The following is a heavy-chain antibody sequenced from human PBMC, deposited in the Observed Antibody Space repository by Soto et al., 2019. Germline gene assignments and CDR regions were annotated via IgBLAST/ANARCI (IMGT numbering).Heavy chain of an antibody. D-gene: IGHD1-26*01. J-gene: IGHJ4*02. Sequence: EVQLLESGGGLVQPGGSLRLSCVGSGFFFSSYTMTWVRQAPGKGLEWVSSFSATSENTYYADSVRGRFTISRDNSKNTLFLQMNSLTAEDTAMYYCAKARDQQWERLPFDYWGQGILVIVSS. CDR1: GFFFSSYT. CDR2: FSATSENT. V-gene: IGHV3-23*01. CDR3: AKARDQQWERLPFDY.